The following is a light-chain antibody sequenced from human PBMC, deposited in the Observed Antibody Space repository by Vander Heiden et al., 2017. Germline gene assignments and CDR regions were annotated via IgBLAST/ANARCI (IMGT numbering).Light chain of an antibody. CDR2: TAS. CDR1: QSISNY. CDR3: QQSYSIPLT. V-gene: IGKV1-39*01. Sequence: DIQMTQSPASLSASVGDRVTISCRASQSISNYLNWYQQKPGRAPKPLIYTASSLESGVPSRFSAGGSGTDFTLTISSLQPEDFATYYCQQSYSIPLTFGGGTRVEIK. J-gene: IGKJ4*01.